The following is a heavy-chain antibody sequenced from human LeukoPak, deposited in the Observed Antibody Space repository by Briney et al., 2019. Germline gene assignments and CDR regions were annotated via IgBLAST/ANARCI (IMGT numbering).Heavy chain of an antibody. CDR3: ARSMGPSLVGSSYNWFDP. CDR1: GGTFSSYA. V-gene: IGHV1-69*05. Sequence: ASVKVSCKASGGTFSSYAISWVRQAPGQGLEWMGGIIPIFGTANYAQKFQGRVTITTDESTSTAYMELSSLRSEDTAVYYCARSMGPSLVGSSYNWFDPWGQGTLVTVSS. J-gene: IGHJ5*02. D-gene: IGHD6-6*01. CDR2: IIPIFGTA.